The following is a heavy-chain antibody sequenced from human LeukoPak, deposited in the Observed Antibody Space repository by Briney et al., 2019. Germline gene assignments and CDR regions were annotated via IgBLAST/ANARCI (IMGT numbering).Heavy chain of an antibody. D-gene: IGHD3-10*01. J-gene: IGHJ3*02. CDR3: VRDRDDLAFDI. Sequence: GGSLRLSCAASGFTFSSYWMSWVRQAPGKGREGVANIKQDGREKYCVDSVKGRFTISRDNAKNSLYLQMNSLRAEDTAVYYCVRDRDDLAFDIWGQGTMVTVSS. V-gene: IGHV3-7*01. CDR2: IKQDGREK. CDR1: GFTFSSYW.